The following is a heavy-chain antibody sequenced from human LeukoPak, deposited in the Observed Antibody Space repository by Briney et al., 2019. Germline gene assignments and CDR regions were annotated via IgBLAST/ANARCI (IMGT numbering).Heavy chain of an antibody. D-gene: IGHD6-13*01. CDR3: ATHSAAAADYLDY. Sequence: SETLSLTCTVSGGFISGYYWSWIRQPPGKGLEWIGYIYYSGNTNYNPSLKSRVTISVDTSKNQFSLKLSSVTAADTAVYYCATHSAAAADYLDYWGQGILVTVSS. J-gene: IGHJ4*02. CDR1: GGFISGYY. V-gene: IGHV4-59*08. CDR2: IYYSGNT.